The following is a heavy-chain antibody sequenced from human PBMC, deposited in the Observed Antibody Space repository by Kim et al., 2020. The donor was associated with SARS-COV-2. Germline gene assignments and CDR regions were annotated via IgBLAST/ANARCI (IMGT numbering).Heavy chain of an antibody. D-gene: IGHD5-12*01. J-gene: IGHJ6*02. CDR3: ARASGYEPTSYFYGLDV. V-gene: IGHV3-48*01. Sequence: GGSLRLSCAASGFTFRSYSMMWVRQAPGKGLEWMSYINSRGSSIFYAGSVEGRFTISRDNTEKSLYLQIDSPRAEDTAVYYCARASGYEPTSYFYGLDVWGQGTTVTVSS. CDR2: INSRGSSI. CDR1: GFTFRSYS.